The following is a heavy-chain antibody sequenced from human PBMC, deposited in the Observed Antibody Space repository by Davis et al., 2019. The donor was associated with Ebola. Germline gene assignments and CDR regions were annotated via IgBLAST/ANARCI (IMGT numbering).Heavy chain of an antibody. D-gene: IGHD6-19*01. CDR1: GFTFDDYA. Sequence: SLKISCAASGFTFDDYAMHWVRQAPGKGLEWVSGISWNSGSIGYADSVKGRFTISRDNAKNSLYLQMNSLRAEDTALYYCAREDSSGWLLHYYFDYWGQGTLVTVSS. CDR2: ISWNSGSI. CDR3: AREDSSGWLLHYYFDY. J-gene: IGHJ4*02. V-gene: IGHV3-9*01.